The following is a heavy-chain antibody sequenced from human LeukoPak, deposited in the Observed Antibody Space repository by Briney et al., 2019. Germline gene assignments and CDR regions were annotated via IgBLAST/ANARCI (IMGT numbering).Heavy chain of an antibody. CDR3: ARDRHETYYYDSSGYYGYWFDP. J-gene: IGHJ5*02. V-gene: IGHV3-30*04. CDR2: ISYDGSNE. D-gene: IGHD3-22*01. Sequence: GGSLRLSCAASGFTFSSYVMHWVRQAPGKGLEWVAIISYDGSNEYYADSVKGRFTISRDNAKNSLYLQMNSLRAEDTAVYYCARDRHETYYYDSSGYYGYWFDPWGQGTLVTVSS. CDR1: GFTFSSYV.